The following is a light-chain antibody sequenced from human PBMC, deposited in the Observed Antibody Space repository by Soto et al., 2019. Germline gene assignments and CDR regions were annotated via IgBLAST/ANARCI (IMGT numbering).Light chain of an antibody. V-gene: IGKV3-15*01. CDR3: QQGHNWPLT. CDR1: PSISTE. CDR2: SAS. J-gene: IGKJ2*01. Sequence: DIVMTQSPAPLSVSPGERATLSCRARPSISTELAWYQQKPGQPPSLLIYSASTRATGVPARFTGSGSGSDFTLTISGLQSEDFAVYYCQQGHNWPLTFGQGTRLEI.